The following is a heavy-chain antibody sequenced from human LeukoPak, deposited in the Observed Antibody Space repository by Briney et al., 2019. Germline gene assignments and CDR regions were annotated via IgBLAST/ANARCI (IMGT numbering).Heavy chain of an antibody. J-gene: IGHJ4*02. CDR1: GFTFSKYW. CDR3: ATKQWLAPPPDS. D-gene: IGHD6-19*01. V-gene: IGHV3-74*01. CDR2: INTDGTVT. Sequence: GGSLRLSCAASGFTFSKYWMLWVRHAPGKGRESVSRINTDGTVTTYADSVKGRFTVSRDNADNTMFLKMKSVRDEDTAVYYCATKQWLAPPPDSWGQGTPVTVSS.